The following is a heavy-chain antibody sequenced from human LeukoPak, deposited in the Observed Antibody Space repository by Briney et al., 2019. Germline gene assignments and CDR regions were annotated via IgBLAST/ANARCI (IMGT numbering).Heavy chain of an antibody. CDR1: GGSISSYY. CDR3: ARGGPNSSGWRIDY. CDR2: IYHSVDT. Sequence: SETLSLTCTVTGGSISSYYWSWIRQPPGKGLEWIGYIYHSVDTKYNASLKSRVTISVDTSKSQFSLKLSSVTAADTAVYYCARGGPNSSGWRIDYWGQGTLVTVSS. J-gene: IGHJ4*02. V-gene: IGHV4-59*01. D-gene: IGHD6-19*01.